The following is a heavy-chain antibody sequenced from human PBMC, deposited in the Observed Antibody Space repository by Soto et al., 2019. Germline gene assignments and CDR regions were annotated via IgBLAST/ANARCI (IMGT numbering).Heavy chain of an antibody. CDR1: GFTFSSYD. V-gene: IGHV3-48*03. CDR3: AKVDIIVEAKMDDF. D-gene: IGHD1-26*01. CDR2: ISSSGSTI. Sequence: EVQLVESGGGLVQPGGSLRLSCAASGFTFSSYDMNWVRQAPGKGLEWVSYISSSGSTIYYADSVKGRFTISRDNAKNSLYLKRNSLRAEDTSVYYCAKVDIIVEAKMDDFWGQGTLVTVSS. J-gene: IGHJ4*02.